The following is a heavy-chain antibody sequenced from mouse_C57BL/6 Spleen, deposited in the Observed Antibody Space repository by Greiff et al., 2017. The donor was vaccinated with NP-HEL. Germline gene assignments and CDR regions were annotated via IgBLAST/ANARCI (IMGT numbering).Heavy chain of an antibody. CDR1: GFSFNTYA. CDR2: IRSKSNNYAT. Sequence: EVQLVESGGGLVQPKGSLKLSCAASGFSFNTYAMNWVRQAPGKGLEWVARIRSKSNNYATYYADSVKDRFTISRDDSERTLYLQMNNLETEDTAMYYCVRRIGDYWGQGTSVTVSS. CDR3: VRRIGDY. J-gene: IGHJ4*01. V-gene: IGHV10-1*01.